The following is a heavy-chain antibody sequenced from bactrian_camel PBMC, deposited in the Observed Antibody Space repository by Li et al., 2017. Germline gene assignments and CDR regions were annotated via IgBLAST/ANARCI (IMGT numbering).Heavy chain of an antibody. Sequence: HVQLVESGGGSVQTGETLRLSCLGVGVTFEGADMNWYRQPPGKRCELVASISSDGRTYYTDSVKGRFTVSLDKAKNTVFLQMGSLKPEDTAMYYCAAGHGGKYGGSWSLDARGFNYWGLGTQVTVS. V-gene: IGHV3S55*01. D-gene: IGHD6*01. CDR2: ISSDGRT. CDR1: GVTFEGAD. J-gene: IGHJ4*01. CDR3: AAGHGGKYGGSWSLDARGFNY.